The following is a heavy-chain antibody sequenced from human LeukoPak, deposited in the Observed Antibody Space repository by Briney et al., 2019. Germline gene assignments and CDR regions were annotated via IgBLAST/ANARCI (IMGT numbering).Heavy chain of an antibody. J-gene: IGHJ4*02. D-gene: IGHD3-22*01. V-gene: IGHV3-48*03. CDR1: GFIFSSCE. CDR3: ARGFNYDSSGCLFDC. Sequence: GGSLRLSCAASGFIFSSCEMNWVRQAPGKGLEWISYISSRGRTIYSADAVRGRFTISRDNAKNSLYLQMNSLRAEDTAVYYCARGFNYDSSGCLFDCWGQGTLVTVSS. CDR2: ISSRGRTI.